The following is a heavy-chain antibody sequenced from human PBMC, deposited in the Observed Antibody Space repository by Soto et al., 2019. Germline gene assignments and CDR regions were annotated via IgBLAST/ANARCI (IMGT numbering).Heavy chain of an antibody. J-gene: IGHJ4*02. CDR3: AHLLNYYDLTAYYYVPNYFGH. CDR2: IYWNDEK. Sequence: SGPTLVNPTQTLTLTCTFSGFSLTTSGVGVAWIRQPPGKPLDWLTLIYWNDEKRYSPSLKNRLTITKDTSKNQVVLTMTNMDPVDTATYFCAHLLNYYDLTAYYYVPNYFGHWGRGTLVTVSS. D-gene: IGHD3-22*01. V-gene: IGHV2-5*01. CDR1: GFSLTTSGVG.